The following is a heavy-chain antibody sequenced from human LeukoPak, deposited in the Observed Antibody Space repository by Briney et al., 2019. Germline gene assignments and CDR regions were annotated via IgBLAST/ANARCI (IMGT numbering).Heavy chain of an antibody. J-gene: IGHJ4*02. D-gene: IGHD3-22*01. CDR3: ARGDYYDSFYFDY. Sequence: SETLSLTCTVSGGSISSSSYYWGWIRQPPGKGLEWIGSINYSGSTYYNPSLKSRVTISVDTSKNQFSLKLSSVTAADTAVYYCARGDYYDSFYFDYWGQGTLVTVSS. CDR1: GGSISSSSYY. CDR2: INYSGST. V-gene: IGHV4-39*07.